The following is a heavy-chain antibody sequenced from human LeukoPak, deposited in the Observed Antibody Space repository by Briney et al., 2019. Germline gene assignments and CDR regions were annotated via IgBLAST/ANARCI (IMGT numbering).Heavy chain of an antibody. CDR1: GGSFSGYY. D-gene: IGHD3-16*01. V-gene: IGHV4-34*01. CDR3: ARDPPTFDAFDI. Sequence: PSETLSLTCAVYGGSFSGYYWSWIRQPPGKGLEWIGEINHSGSTNYNPSLKSRVTISVDTSKNQFSLKLSSVTAADTAVYYCARDPPTFDAFDIWGQGTMVTVSS. CDR2: INHSGST. J-gene: IGHJ3*02.